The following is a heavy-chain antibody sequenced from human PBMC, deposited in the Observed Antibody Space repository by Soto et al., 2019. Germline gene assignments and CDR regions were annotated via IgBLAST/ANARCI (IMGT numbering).Heavy chain of an antibody. CDR3: SRHLDSGSYPLDS. CDR2: IYYSGSS. CDR1: GGSISGYY. V-gene: IGHV4-59*08. D-gene: IGHD3-10*01. J-gene: IGHJ4*02. Sequence: QVQLQESGPGLVEPSETLSLTCAVSGGSISGYYWSWIRQPPGKGLEWIAYIYYSGSSNYNPYINSRVKILVDASESQFYLKLDAVTAADTAVYYCSRHLDSGSYPLDSWGRGTLVTVSS.